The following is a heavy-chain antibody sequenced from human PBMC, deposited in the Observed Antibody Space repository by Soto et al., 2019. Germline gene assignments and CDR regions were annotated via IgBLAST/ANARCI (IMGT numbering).Heavy chain of an antibody. CDR1: GFTVSSNY. CDR3: ARDSPDLRTGDSNWFDP. V-gene: IGHV3-53*01. J-gene: IGHJ5*02. D-gene: IGHD7-27*01. CDR2: IYSGGST. Sequence: GGSLRLSCAASGFTVSSNYMSWVRQAPGKGLEWVSVIYSGGSTYYADSVKGRFTISRDNSKNTLYLQMNSLRAEDTAVYYCARDSPDLRTGDSNWFDPWGQGTLVTVSS.